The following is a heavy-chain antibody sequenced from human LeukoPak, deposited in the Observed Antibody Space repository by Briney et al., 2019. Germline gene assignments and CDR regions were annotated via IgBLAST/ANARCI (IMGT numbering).Heavy chain of an antibody. J-gene: IGHJ5*02. CDR2: INPNSGGT. D-gene: IGHD3-10*01. CDR1: GYTFTGYY. V-gene: IGHV1-2*06. Sequence: ASVKVPCEASGYTFTGYYMHWVRQAPGQGLEWMGRINPNSGGTNYAQKFQGRVTMTRDTSISTAYMELSRLRADDTAVYYCARPRSAGSRDGNWFDPWGQGTLVTVSS. CDR3: ARPRSAGSRDGNWFDP.